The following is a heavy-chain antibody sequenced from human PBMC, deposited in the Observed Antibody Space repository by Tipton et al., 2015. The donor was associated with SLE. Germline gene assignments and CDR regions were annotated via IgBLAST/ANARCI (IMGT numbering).Heavy chain of an antibody. D-gene: IGHD3-3*01. CDR2: INHSGST. CDR3: ARDARFADAFDI. V-gene: IGHV4-38-2*02. J-gene: IGHJ3*02. CDR1: GYPIRSGYY. Sequence: TLSLTCSVSGYPIRSGYYWGWIRQPPGKGLEWIGEINHSGSTNYNPSLKSRVSISVDTSKNQFSLKLSSVTAADTAVYYCARDARFADAFDIWGQGTMVTVSS.